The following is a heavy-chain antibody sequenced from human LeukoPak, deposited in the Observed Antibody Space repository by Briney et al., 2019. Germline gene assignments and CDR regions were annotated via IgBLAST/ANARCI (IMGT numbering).Heavy chain of an antibody. Sequence: GGSLRLSCAASGFTFSSYAMSWVRQAPGKGLEWVSAMSGTGHSTYYADSVKGRFTISRDNSKNTLYLQMNSLRAEDTAVYYCAKVEGSGTYYVHVDYWGQGTPVTVSS. CDR3: AKVEGSGTYYVHVDY. CDR1: GFTFSSYA. J-gene: IGHJ4*02. V-gene: IGHV3-23*01. CDR2: MSGTGHST. D-gene: IGHD1-26*01.